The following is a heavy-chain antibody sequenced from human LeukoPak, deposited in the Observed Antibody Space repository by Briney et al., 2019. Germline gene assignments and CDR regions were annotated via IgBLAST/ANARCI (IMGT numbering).Heavy chain of an antibody. CDR3: ARCPPPKLLWFGEAHYYYYYYMDV. CDR1: GGSISSSNW. J-gene: IGHJ6*03. Sequence: PSGTLSLTCAVSGGSISSSNWWSWVRQPPGKGLEWIGEIYHSGSTNYNPSLKSRVTISVDTSKNQFSLKLSSVTAADTAVYYCARCPPPKLLWFGEAHYYYYYYMDVWGKGTTVTVSS. CDR2: IYHSGST. V-gene: IGHV4-4*02. D-gene: IGHD3-10*01.